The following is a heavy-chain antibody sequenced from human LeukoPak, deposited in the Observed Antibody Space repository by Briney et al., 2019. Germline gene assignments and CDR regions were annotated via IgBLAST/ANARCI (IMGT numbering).Heavy chain of an antibody. CDR2: ISYDGSNK. J-gene: IGHJ4*02. CDR1: GFTFSSYA. CDR3: ARDIDYYDSSGYYSW. V-gene: IGHV3-30*01. Sequence: PGGSLRLSCAASGFTFSSYAMHWVRQAPGKGLEWVAVISYDGSNKYYADSVKGRFTISRDNSKNTLYLQMNSLRAEDTAVYYCARDIDYYDSSGYYSWWGQGTLVTVSS. D-gene: IGHD3-22*01.